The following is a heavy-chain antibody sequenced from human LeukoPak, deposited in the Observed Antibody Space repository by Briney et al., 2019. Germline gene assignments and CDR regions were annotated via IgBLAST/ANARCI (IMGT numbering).Heavy chain of an antibody. Sequence: GASVKVSCKASGGTFSSYAISWVRQAPGQGLEWMGGIIPIFGTANYAQKFQGRVTITADKSTSTAYMELSSLRSEDTAVYYCARGGGGTMIVVVIPDYFDYWGQGTLVTVSS. V-gene: IGHV1-69*06. D-gene: IGHD3-22*01. J-gene: IGHJ4*02. CDR1: GGTFSSYA. CDR2: IIPIFGTA. CDR3: ARGGGGTMIVVVIPDYFDY.